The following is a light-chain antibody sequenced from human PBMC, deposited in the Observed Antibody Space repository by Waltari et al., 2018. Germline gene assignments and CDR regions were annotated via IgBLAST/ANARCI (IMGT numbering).Light chain of an antibody. V-gene: IGKV4-1*01. CDR1: QSVLYSPNNKNY. Sequence: DIVMTQSPDSLAVSLGERATINCKSSQSVLYSPNNKNYLAWFQQKPGQPPKLLIYWAATRESGVPDRFSGSGSVTDFTLTISSLQAEDVAIYYCQQYSSFPFTFGPGTKVDIK. J-gene: IGKJ3*01. CDR3: QQYSSFPFT. CDR2: WAA.